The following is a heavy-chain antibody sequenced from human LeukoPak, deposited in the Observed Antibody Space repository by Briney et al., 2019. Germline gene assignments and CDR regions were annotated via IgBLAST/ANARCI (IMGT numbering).Heavy chain of an antibody. Sequence: GGSLRLSCAASGFSFTTHWMHGFRQAPGKGLEWVASINEDGSERNYVDSVRGRFTISRDNTANSLYLQMNGLGAEHTAVYYCVKDRDRDWRKRFDYWGQGALVIVSS. CDR1: GFSFTTHW. CDR3: VKDRDRDWRKRFDY. J-gene: IGHJ4*02. CDR2: INEDGSER. D-gene: IGHD5-24*01. V-gene: IGHV3-7*01.